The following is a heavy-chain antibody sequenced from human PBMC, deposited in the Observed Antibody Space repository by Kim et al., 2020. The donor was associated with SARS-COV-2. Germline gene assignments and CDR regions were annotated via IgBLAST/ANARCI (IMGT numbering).Heavy chain of an antibody. J-gene: IGHJ3*02. CDR1: GYSISSGYY. CDR3: ARERETAMTTVGAFDI. D-gene: IGHD4-17*01. Sequence: SETLSLTCTVSGYSISSGYYWGWIRQPPGKGLEWIGSIYHSGSTYYNPSLKSRVTISVDTSKNQFSLNLSSVTAADTAVYYCARERETAMTTVGAFDIWGQGTMVTVSS. V-gene: IGHV4-38-2*02. CDR2: IYHSGST.